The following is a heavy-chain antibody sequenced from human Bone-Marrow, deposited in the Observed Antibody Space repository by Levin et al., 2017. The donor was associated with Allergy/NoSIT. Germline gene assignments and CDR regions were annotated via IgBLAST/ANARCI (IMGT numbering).Heavy chain of an antibody. Sequence: GASVKVSCKASGGTLSSYGISWVRQAPGEGLEWMGGIIPMFGTTDYAQKFQGRVTITADESTTTAYMQLSSLRSEDTAVYYCAKDLVGVPGAGWFDPWGQGTLITVSS. J-gene: IGHJ5*02. CDR3: AKDLVGVPGAGWFDP. D-gene: IGHD6-19*01. CDR2: IIPMFGTT. CDR1: GGTLSSYG. V-gene: IGHV1-69*13.